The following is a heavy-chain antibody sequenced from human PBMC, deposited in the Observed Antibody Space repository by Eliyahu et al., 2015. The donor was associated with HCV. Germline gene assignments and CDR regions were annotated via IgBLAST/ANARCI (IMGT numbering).Heavy chain of an antibody. CDR3: AKVGVPELATVLITMVRGVISDDAFDI. V-gene: IGHV3-30*02. CDR1: SSYG. CDR2: IRSDGSNK. Sequence: SSYGMHWVRQAPGKGLEWVAFIRSDGSNKYYADSVKGRFTISRXNSQNTLYLQMNSLSAEDTAVYYCAKVGVPELATVLITMVRGVISDDAFDIWGQGTMVTVSS. D-gene: IGHD3-10*01. J-gene: IGHJ3*02.